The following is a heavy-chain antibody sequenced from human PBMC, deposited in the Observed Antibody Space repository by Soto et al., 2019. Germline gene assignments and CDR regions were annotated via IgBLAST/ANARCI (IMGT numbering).Heavy chain of an antibody. CDR3: ARILHIRYCSGGSCYYYYYGMDV. CDR1: GFSLSTSGMC. Sequence: SGPTLVNPTQTPTLTCTFSGFSLSTSGMCVSWIRQPPGKALEWLALIDWDDDKYYSTSLKTRLTISKDTSKNQVVLTMTNMDPVDTATYYCARILHIRYCSGGSCYYYYYGMDVWGQGTTVTVSS. CDR2: IDWDDDK. D-gene: IGHD2-15*01. V-gene: IGHV2-70*01. J-gene: IGHJ6*02.